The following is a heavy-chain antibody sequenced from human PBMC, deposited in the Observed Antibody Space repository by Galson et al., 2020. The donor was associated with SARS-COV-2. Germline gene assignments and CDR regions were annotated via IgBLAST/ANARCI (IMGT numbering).Heavy chain of an antibody. Sequence: ASVKVSCKASGYTFTGYYMHWVRQAPGQGLEWMGWINPNSGGPNYAQKFQGWVTMTRDTSLSTAYMELSRLRSDDTAVYYCARESSSRDGDYYYYMDVGGKGTTVTVSS. V-gene: IGHV1-2*04. J-gene: IGHJ6*03. CDR2: INPNSGGP. D-gene: IGHD2-2*01. CDR3: ARESSSRDGDYYYYMDV. CDR1: GYTFTGYY.